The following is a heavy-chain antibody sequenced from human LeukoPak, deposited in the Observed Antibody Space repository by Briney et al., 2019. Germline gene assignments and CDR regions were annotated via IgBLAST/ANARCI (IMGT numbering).Heavy chain of an antibody. J-gene: IGHJ4*02. V-gene: IGHV3-23*01. CDR2: ISGGGGST. CDR1: GFTFSSYA. Sequence: PGGSLRLSCAASGFTFSSYAMSWVRQAPGKGLEWVSGISGGGGSTYNADFVKGRLIISRDNSKDTLSLQMNSLRAEDTAVYYCAKGTGITMFSGVDYFDYWGQGVLVTVSS. D-gene: IGHD3-10*01. CDR3: AKGTGITMFSGVDYFDY.